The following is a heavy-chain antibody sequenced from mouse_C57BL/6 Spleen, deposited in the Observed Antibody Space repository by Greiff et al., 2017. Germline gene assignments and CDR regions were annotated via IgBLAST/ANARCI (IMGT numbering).Heavy chain of an antibody. J-gene: IGHJ3*01. Sequence: EVQLQQSGPELVKPGASVQISCKASGYTFTDYYMNWVKQSHGKSLEWIGDINPNNGGTSYNQKFKGKATLTVDKSSSTAYMELRSLTSEDSAVYYCAREASSGYVAYWGQGTLVTVSA. V-gene: IGHV1-26*01. CDR2: INPNNGGT. CDR3: AREASSGYVAY. D-gene: IGHD3-2*02. CDR1: GYTFTDYY.